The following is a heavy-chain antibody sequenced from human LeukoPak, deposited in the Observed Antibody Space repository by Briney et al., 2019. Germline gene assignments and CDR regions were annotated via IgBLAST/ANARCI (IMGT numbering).Heavy chain of an antibody. J-gene: IGHJ4*02. D-gene: IGHD2-8*01. CDR1: GFTFSSYG. CDR2: ISYDGSNK. CDR3: AKDRGDPVWYFDY. V-gene: IGHV3-30*18. Sequence: GRSLRLSCAASGFTFSSYGMHWVRQAPGKGLEWVAVISYDGSNKYYADSVKGRFTISRDNSKNTLYLQMNSLRAEDTAVYYCAKDRGDPVWYFDYWGLGTLVTVSS.